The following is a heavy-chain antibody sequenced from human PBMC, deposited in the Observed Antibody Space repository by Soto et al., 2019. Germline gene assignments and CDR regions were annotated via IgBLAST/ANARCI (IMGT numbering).Heavy chain of an antibody. CDR2: IKSKSDGGTT. V-gene: IGHV3-15*01. CDR1: GFTFSDAW. Sequence: GGSLRLSCAASGFTFSDAWMSWVRQAPGKGLDWVGRIKSKSDGGTTEYAAPVRGRFTISRDDSKNTLYPQMNSLKTEDTAVYYCTTDLWRIAVVVGSTGYFNPWGQGTPVTVSS. D-gene: IGHD2-15*01. J-gene: IGHJ5*02. CDR3: TTDLWRIAVVVGSTGYFNP.